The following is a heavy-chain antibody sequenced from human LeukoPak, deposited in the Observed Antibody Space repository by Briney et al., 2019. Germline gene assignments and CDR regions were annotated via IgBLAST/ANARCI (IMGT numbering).Heavy chain of an antibody. CDR1: GFTVSNTY. D-gene: IGHD1-26*01. CDR3: AKSIVGATGIDY. J-gene: IGHJ4*02. V-gene: IGHV3-53*01. Sequence: GGSRRPSCAASGFTVSNTYMTWVRQAPGKGLEWVSLIYSGGSTYYADSVKGRFTISRDNSKNTLYLQMNSLTADDTAVYYCAKSIVGATGIDYWGQGTLVTVSS. CDR2: IYSGGST.